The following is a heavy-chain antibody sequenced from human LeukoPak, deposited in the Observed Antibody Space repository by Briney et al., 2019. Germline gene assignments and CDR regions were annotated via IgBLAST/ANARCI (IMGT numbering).Heavy chain of an antibody. D-gene: IGHD2-21*02. CDR2: INHSGST. Sequence: SETLSLTCAVYGGSFSGYYWSWIRQPPGKGLEWIGEINHSGSTNYNPSLKSRVTISVDTSKNQFSLKLSSVTAADTAVYYCARGSLITLAYCGGDCYPPRPYYFDYWGQGTLVTVSS. J-gene: IGHJ4*02. CDR1: GGSFSGYY. V-gene: IGHV4-34*01. CDR3: ARGSLITLAYCGGDCYPPRPYYFDY.